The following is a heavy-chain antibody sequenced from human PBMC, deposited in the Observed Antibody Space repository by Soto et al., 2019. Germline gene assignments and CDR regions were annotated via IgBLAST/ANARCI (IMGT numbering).Heavy chain of an antibody. CDR1: GGSVSTYY. J-gene: IGHJ4*02. CDR2: IYYNGNT. Sequence: QVQLQESGPGLVKPSEALSLTCSVSGGSVSTYYWSWIRQPPGKGLEWIGYIYYNGNTNYNPSLKSRVTNSLDTSRKHFSLNLSSVTTADTAVYYCALELGYSSGPRINHYFHYWGQGSLVTVSS. CDR3: ALELGYSSGPRINHYFHY. D-gene: IGHD5-18*01. V-gene: IGHV4-59*02.